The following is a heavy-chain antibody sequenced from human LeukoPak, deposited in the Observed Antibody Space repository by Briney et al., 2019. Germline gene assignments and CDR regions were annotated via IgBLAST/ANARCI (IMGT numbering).Heavy chain of an antibody. CDR1: GVSISSYY. CDR3: ARAKESTIFGVVIYLDAFDI. V-gene: IGHV4-59*01. D-gene: IGHD3-3*01. CDR2: IYYSGST. J-gene: IGHJ3*02. Sequence: SETLSLTCTVSGVSISSYYWSWIRQPPGKGLEWIGYIYYSGSTNYNPSLKSRVTISVDTSKIQFSLKLSSVTAADTAVYYRARAKESTIFGVVIYLDAFDIWGQGTMVTVSS.